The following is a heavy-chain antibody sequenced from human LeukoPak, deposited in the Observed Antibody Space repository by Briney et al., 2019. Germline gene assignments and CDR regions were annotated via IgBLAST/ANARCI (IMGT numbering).Heavy chain of an antibody. Sequence: ASVKVSCKASGYTFTSYGISWVRQAPGQGLEWMGWISAYNGNTNYAQKLQGRVTMTTDTSTSTAYMELRSLRSDDTAVYYCATYTSASEPKSYWYFDLWGRGTLVTVSS. CDR3: ATYTSASEPKSYWYFDL. CDR1: GYTFTSYG. D-gene: IGHD6-6*01. CDR2: ISAYNGNT. V-gene: IGHV1-18*01. J-gene: IGHJ2*01.